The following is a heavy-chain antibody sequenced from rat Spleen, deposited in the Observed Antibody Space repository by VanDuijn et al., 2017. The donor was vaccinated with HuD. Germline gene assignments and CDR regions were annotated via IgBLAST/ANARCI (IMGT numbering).Heavy chain of an antibody. CDR2: ISYEGSTT. CDR3: TRGYYFDY. Sequence: EVQLVESGGGLVQPGWSLKLSCAASGFTFTDYYMVWVRQAPTKGLEWVASISYEGSTTYYRDSVKGRFTIPRDNAKSTLYLQMGSLRAEDTATYYCTRGYYFDYWGQGVMVTVSS. V-gene: IGHV5-20*01. CDR1: GFTFTDYY. J-gene: IGHJ2*01.